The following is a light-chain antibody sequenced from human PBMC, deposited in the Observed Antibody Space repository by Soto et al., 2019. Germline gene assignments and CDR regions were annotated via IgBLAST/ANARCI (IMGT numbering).Light chain of an antibody. J-gene: IGKJ5*01. Sequence: DIQMTQSPSSLSASVGDRVTITCRASQSISSYLNWYQQKPGKAPKLLIYAASSLQSGVPSRFSGSGSGTDFTLTISSLQPEDCATYYCQQSYSTPITFGQGTRLEIK. V-gene: IGKV1-39*01. CDR3: QQSYSTPIT. CDR1: QSISSY. CDR2: AAS.